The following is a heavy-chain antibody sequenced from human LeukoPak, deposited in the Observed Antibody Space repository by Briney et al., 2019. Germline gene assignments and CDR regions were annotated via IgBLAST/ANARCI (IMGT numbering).Heavy chain of an antibody. CDR2: IYYSGST. CDR1: GGSISSYY. D-gene: IGHD5-24*01. CDR3: ARARDGYNSH. V-gene: IGHV4-59*01. Sequence: PSETLSLTCTVSGGSISSYYWSWIRQPPGKGLEWIGYIYYSGSTNYNPSLKSRVTISVDTPKNQFSLKLSSVTAADTAVYYCARARDGYNSHWGQGTLVTVSS. J-gene: IGHJ4*02.